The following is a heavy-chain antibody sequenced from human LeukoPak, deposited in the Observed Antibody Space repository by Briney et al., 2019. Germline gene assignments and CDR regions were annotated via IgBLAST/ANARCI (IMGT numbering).Heavy chain of an antibody. CDR2: INHSGST. V-gene: IGHV4-34*01. Sequence: PSETLSLTCAVYGGSFSGYYWSWIRQPPGKGLEWIGEINHSGSTNYNPSLKSRVTISVDTSKNQFSLKLSSVTAADTAVYYCARDRGFWSGYYRNWFDPWGQGTLVTVSS. J-gene: IGHJ5*02. CDR1: GGSFSGYY. D-gene: IGHD3-3*01. CDR3: ARDRGFWSGYYRNWFDP.